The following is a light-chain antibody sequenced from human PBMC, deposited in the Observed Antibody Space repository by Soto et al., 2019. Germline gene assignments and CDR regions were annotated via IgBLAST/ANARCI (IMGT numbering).Light chain of an antibody. CDR1: QSVSSSY. CDR2: DAS. J-gene: IGKJ1*01. CDR3: HHYGSSRT. Sequence: EIVLTQSPATLSLSPGERATLSCRASQSVSSSYLAWYQQKPGQAPRLLIYDASSRATGIPDRFSGSGSGTDFTLTVSRLEPEDFAVYYCHHYGSSRTFGQGTKVDNK. V-gene: IGKV3-20*01.